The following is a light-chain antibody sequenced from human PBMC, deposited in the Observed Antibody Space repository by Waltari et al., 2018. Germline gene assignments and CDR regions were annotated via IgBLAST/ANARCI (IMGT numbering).Light chain of an antibody. CDR1: SSDVGGCNY. V-gene: IGLV2-11*01. J-gene: IGLJ2*01. CDR3: CSYAGSYTFEV. CDR2: VVS. Sequence: QSALTQPRSVSGSPGQSVPISCTRTSSDVGGCNYVSWYQQHPGKAPKLMIYVVSKRPSGVPDRFPGSKSGNTASLTISGLQAEDEADYYCCSYAGSYTFEVFGGGTKLTVL.